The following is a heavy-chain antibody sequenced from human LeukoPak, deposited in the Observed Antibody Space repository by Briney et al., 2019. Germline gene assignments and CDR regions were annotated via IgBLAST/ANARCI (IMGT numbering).Heavy chain of an antibody. V-gene: IGHV3-23*01. CDR3: AKKWGVGTTTLDYFDY. J-gene: IGHJ4*02. CDR1: GFTFSNYA. CDR2: ISGSGGST. D-gene: IGHD1-26*01. Sequence: GGSLRLSCAASGFTFSNYAMNWVRQAPGKGLEWVSAISGSGGSTYYADSVKGRFTISRDNSKNTLYLQMNSLTDEDTAVYYCAKKWGVGTTTLDYFDYWGQGTLVTVSS.